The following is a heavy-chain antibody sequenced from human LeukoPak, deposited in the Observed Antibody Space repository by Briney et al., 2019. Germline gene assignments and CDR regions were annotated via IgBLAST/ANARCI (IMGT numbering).Heavy chain of an antibody. Sequence: SETLSLTCTVSGGAITDRDYYWGWIRQPPGEGLEWIGNIYYNGKTFYNESVKSRVTISVDTSKNQFSLKLNSVTAADTALFYCARYSGSHYAFDIWGQGTMVTVSS. CDR1: GGAITDRDYY. CDR2: IYYNGKT. V-gene: IGHV4-39*01. D-gene: IGHD1-26*01. CDR3: ARYSGSHYAFDI. J-gene: IGHJ3*02.